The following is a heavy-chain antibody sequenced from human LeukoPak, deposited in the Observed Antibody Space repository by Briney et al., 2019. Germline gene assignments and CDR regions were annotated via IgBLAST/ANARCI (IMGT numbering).Heavy chain of an antibody. CDR1: GGSISSYY. V-gene: IGHV4-59*01. CDR2: IYYSGST. J-gene: IGHJ6*03. Sequence: SETLSLTCTVSGGSISSYYWSWIRQPPEKGLEWIGYIYYSGSTNYNPSLKSRVTISVDTSKNQFSLKLSSVTAADTAVYYCARVKYGDYYYYYMDVWGKGTTVTVSS. D-gene: IGHD4-17*01. CDR3: ARVKYGDYYYYYMDV.